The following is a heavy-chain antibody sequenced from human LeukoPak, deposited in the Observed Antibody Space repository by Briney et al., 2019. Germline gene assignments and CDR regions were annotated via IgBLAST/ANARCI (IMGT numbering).Heavy chain of an antibody. CDR3: AGGAMAMYYFDY. J-gene: IGHJ4*02. CDR1: GFTFSSYA. V-gene: IGHV3-30-3*01. CDR2: ISYDGSNK. D-gene: IGHD5-18*01. Sequence: GRSLRLSCAASGFTFSSYAMHWVRQAPGKGLEWVAVISYDGSNKYYADSVKGRFTISRDNSKNTLYLQMNSLRAEDTAVYYCAGGAMAMYYFDYWGQGTLVTVSS.